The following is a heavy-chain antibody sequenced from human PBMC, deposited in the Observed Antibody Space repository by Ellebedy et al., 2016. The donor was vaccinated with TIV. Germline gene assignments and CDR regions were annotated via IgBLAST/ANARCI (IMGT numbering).Heavy chain of an antibody. J-gene: IGHJ4*02. Sequence: GESLKISCAASGFTFSTYWMSWVRQAPGKGLEWVANIKQDGSEKYYVDSVKGRFTIARDNAKNSLYLQMNSLRAEDTAIYYCARGKSGTYIHHAFDSWGQGTLVTVSS. D-gene: IGHD1-14*01. CDR3: ARGKSGTYIHHAFDS. CDR2: IKQDGSEK. CDR1: GFTFSTYW. V-gene: IGHV3-7*03.